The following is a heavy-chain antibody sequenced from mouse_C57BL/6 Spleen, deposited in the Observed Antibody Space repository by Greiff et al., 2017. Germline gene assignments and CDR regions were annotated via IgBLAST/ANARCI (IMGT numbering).Heavy chain of an antibody. Sequence: VQLQQPGAELVKPGASVKQSSKASAYTFTSYWMHFVKKRPGRVLEWIGRIDPNSGGTKYNVKFKSQAPLTVDKPSRPVYMQLSSLTAEDSAVYYCARSIYYGYDERYFDVWGTGATVAV. CDR2: IDPNSGGT. J-gene: IGHJ1*03. CDR1: AYTFTSYW. CDR3: ARSIYYGYDERYFDV. V-gene: IGHV1-62-3*01. D-gene: IGHD2-2*01.